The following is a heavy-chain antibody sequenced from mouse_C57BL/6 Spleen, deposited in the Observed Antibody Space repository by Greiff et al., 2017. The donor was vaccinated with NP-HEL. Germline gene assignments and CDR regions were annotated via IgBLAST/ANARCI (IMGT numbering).Heavy chain of an antibody. CDR1: GFSLTSYG. CDR3: ARANWDWFAY. D-gene: IGHD4-1*01. Sequence: QVQLQQSGPGLVQPSPSLSISCTVSGFSLTSYGVHWVRQSPGKGLEWLGVIWRGGSTAYNAAFISSLSISKDNSKSQVFFKMNSLQAEDTAIYYCARANWDWFAYWGQGTLVTVSA. V-gene: IGHV2-2*01. CDR2: IWRGGST. J-gene: IGHJ3*01.